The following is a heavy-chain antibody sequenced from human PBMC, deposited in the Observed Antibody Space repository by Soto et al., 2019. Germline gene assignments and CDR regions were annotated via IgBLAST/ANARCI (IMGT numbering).Heavy chain of an antibody. CDR3: ARDEYNWNDVCWFDP. Sequence: GASVKVSCKASGYTFTNYGISWVRQAPGQGLEWMGWISAYNGNTNYAQKLQGRVTMTTDTSTSTAYMELRSLRSDDTAVYYCARDEYNWNDVCWFDPWGQGTLVTVSS. V-gene: IGHV1-18*01. CDR2: ISAYNGNT. J-gene: IGHJ5*02. CDR1: GYTFTNYG. D-gene: IGHD1-1*01.